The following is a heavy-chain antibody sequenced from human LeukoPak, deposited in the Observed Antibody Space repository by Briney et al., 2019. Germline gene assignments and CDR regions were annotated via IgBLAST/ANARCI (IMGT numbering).Heavy chain of an antibody. V-gene: IGHV3-30*18. CDR1: GFTFNSYG. D-gene: IGHD1-26*01. J-gene: IGHJ3*02. Sequence: PGGSLRLSCAASGFTFNSYGMHWVRQAPGKGLEWVAVISYDGSNKYYADSVKGRFTISRDNSKNTLYLQMNSLRAEDTAVYYCAKTRELRSMFGAFDIWGQGTMVTVSS. CDR3: AKTRELRSMFGAFDI. CDR2: ISYDGSNK.